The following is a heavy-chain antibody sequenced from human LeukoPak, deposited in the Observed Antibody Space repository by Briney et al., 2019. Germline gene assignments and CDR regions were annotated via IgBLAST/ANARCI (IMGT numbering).Heavy chain of an antibody. CDR2: INHSGST. V-gene: IGHV4-34*01. CDR1: GGSFSGYY. CDR3: ARLHSGWYYNWFDP. Sequence: SETLSLTCAVYGGSFSGYYWSWIRQPPGKGLEWIGEINHSGSTNYNPSLKSRVTISVDKSKNQFSLKLSSVTAADTAVYYCARLHSGWYYNWFDPWGQGTLVTVSS. D-gene: IGHD6-19*01. J-gene: IGHJ5*02.